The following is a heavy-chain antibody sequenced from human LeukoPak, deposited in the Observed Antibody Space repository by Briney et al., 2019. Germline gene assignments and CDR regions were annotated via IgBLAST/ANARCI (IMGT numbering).Heavy chain of an antibody. J-gene: IGHJ4*02. CDR2: THHSGST. CDR1: HYSISSGYY. D-gene: IGHD3-10*01. V-gene: IGHV4-38-2*01. CDR3: ARVGGMVRGVILGFDY. Sequence: SQTLSLTCVVSHYSISSGYYWGWIRQPPGKGLEWIGSTHHSGSTYYNPSLKSRVTISVDTSKNQFSLKLSSVTAADTAVYYCARVGGMVRGVILGFDYWGQGTLVTVSS.